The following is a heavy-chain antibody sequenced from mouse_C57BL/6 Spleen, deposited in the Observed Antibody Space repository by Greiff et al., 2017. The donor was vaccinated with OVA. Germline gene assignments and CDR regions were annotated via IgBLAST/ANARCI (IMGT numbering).Heavy chain of an antibody. CDR1: GFTFSDYG. CDR2: ISSGSSTI. V-gene: IGHV5-17*01. Sequence: DVMLVESGGGLVKPGGSLKLSCAASGFTFSDYGMHWVRQAPEKGLEWVAYISSGSSTIYYADTVKGRFTISRDNAKNTLFLQMTSLRSEDTAMYYCASAYYSNWGFAYWGQGTLVTVSA. J-gene: IGHJ3*01. D-gene: IGHD2-5*01. CDR3: ASAYYSNWGFAY.